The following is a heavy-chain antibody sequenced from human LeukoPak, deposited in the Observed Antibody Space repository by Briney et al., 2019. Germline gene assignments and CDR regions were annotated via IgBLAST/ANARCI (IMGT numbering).Heavy chain of an antibody. CDR2: ISYDGSNK. V-gene: IGHV3-30-3*01. CDR1: GFTFSSYP. CDR3: ARPCSGGSCYQGY. D-gene: IGHD2-15*01. J-gene: IGHJ4*02. Sequence: GGSLRLSCAASGFTFSSYPMPWVRQAPGKGLEWVAVISYDGSNKYYADSVKGRFTISRDNSKNTLYLQMNSLRAEDTAVFYCARPCSGGSCYQGYWGQGTLVTVSS.